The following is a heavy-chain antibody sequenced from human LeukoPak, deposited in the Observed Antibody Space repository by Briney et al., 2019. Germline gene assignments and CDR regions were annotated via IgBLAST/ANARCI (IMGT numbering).Heavy chain of an antibody. D-gene: IGHD3-10*01. CDR2: IGCSGGST. CDR1: GFTLSSYA. J-gene: IGHJ4*02. V-gene: IGHV3-23*01. CDR3: AKVSSSSYGSAGYLDY. Sequence: PGGSLTLSCPASGFTLSSYAMSWVRQAPGKGLEWVSAIGCSGGSTYYADSVKGRFTISRDNCKHTLYLQMNSLRAEDTAVYYCAKVSSSSYGSAGYLDYWGQGTLVSVSS.